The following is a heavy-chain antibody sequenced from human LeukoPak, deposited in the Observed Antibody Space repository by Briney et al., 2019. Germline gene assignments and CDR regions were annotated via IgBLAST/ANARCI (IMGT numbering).Heavy chain of an antibody. V-gene: IGHV4-34*01. CDR1: GGSFSGYY. CDR3: ARESAAAGDDAFDI. CDR2: INHSGST. Sequence: SETLSLTCAVYGGSFSGYYWSWIRQPPGKGLEWIGEINHSGSTNYNPSLKSRVTISVDTSKNRFSLKLSSVTAADTAVYYCARESAAAGDDAFDIWGQGTMVTVSS. D-gene: IGHD6-13*01. J-gene: IGHJ3*02.